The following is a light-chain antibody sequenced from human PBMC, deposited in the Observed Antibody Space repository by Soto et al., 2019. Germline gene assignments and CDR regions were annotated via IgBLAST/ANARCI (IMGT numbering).Light chain of an antibody. Sequence: EILLTQSPGTLSLSPGERATLSCRASQSVSSRYLAWYQQKPGQAPRLLIYGASSRATGIPDRFSGSGSGTDFTLTISRLEPEDFAVYYCQQRSSWITFGQGTRLEIK. CDR3: QQRSSWIT. V-gene: IGKV3D-20*02. CDR2: GAS. J-gene: IGKJ5*01. CDR1: QSVSSRY.